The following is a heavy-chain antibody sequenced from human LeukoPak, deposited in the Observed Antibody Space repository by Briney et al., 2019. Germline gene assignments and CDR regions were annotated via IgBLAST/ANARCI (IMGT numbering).Heavy chain of an antibody. V-gene: IGHV1-8*03. Sequence: ASVKVSCQASGYTFTSYDINWVRQATGQGLEWMGWMNPNSGNTGYAQKCQGRVTITRNTSISTAYMELSSLTSEDTAVYYCARGRATVTTHWFDPWGQGTLVTVSS. CDR2: MNPNSGNT. D-gene: IGHD4-11*01. J-gene: IGHJ5*02. CDR1: GYTFTSYD. CDR3: ARGRATVTTHWFDP.